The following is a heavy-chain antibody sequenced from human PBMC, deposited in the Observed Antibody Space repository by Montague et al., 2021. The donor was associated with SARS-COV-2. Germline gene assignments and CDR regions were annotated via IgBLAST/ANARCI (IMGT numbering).Heavy chain of an antibody. CDR3: ARSGDPGTTVTYLY. D-gene: IGHD4-11*01. J-gene: IGHJ4*02. CDR1: DGSISSSSYY. CDR2: ISYTGST. Sequence: SETLSLTCTVSDGSISSSSYYWGWLRQPPGKGLEWIGSISYTGSTYHNPSLKSRVTMSVDTSKNQFSLKLNSVTAADTAVYYCARSGDPGTTVTYLYWGQGTLVTVSS. V-gene: IGHV4-39*07.